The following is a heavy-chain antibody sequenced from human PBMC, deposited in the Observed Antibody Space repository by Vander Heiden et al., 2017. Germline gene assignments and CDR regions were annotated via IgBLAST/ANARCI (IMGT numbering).Heavy chain of an antibody. Sequence: EVQLVESGGGLVQPGGSLSISCAASGFTFSSYDMHWVRQATGKGLEWVSAIGTAGDTYYPGSVKGRFTISRENAKNSLYLQMNSLRAGDTAVYYCARVRYSSSWLFDYWGKGTLVTVSS. CDR2: IGTAGDT. V-gene: IGHV3-13*01. J-gene: IGHJ4*02. D-gene: IGHD6-13*01. CDR3: ARVRYSSSWLFDY. CDR1: GFTFSSYD.